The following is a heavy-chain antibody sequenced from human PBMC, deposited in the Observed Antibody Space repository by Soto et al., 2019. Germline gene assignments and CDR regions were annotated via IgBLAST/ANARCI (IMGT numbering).Heavy chain of an antibody. J-gene: IGHJ4*02. D-gene: IGHD3-10*01. CDR2: IYYSGST. CDR3: ARDSSGGMVPDY. V-gene: IGHV4-31*03. CDR1: GGSISSGGYY. Sequence: SETLSLTCTVSGGSISSGGYYWSWIRQHPGKGLEWIGYIYYSGSTYYNPSLKSRVTISVDTSKNQFSLKLSSVTAADTAVYYCARDSSGGMVPDYWGQGTLVTVSS.